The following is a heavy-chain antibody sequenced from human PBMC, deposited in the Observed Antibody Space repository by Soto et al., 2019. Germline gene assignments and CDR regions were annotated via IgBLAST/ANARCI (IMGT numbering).Heavy chain of an antibody. D-gene: IGHD5-12*01. CDR3: ARDAGRDGYNFYFDY. CDR1: GGSISSGDYY. Sequence: SETLSLTCTVSGGSISSGDYYWSWIRQPPGKGLEWIGYIYYSGSTYYNPSLKSRVTISVDTSKNQFSLKLSSVTAADTAVYYCARDAGRDGYNFYFDYWGQGTLVTVSS. J-gene: IGHJ4*02. CDR2: IYYSGST. V-gene: IGHV4-30-4*02.